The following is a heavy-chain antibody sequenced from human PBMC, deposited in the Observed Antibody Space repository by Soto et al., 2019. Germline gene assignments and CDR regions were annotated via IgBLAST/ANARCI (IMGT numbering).Heavy chain of an antibody. Sequence: EVQLVESGGGLVKPGGSLRLSCAASGFTFSSYNMNWVRQAPGKGLEWVSSISSSSTYMYYADSVKGRRTISRDNAKNSLYLHMNSLRAEDTAVYYCARGYCSRSSCYTGDAFDIWGQGTVVTVSS. V-gene: IGHV3-21*01. D-gene: IGHD2-2*02. CDR2: ISSSSTYM. CDR3: ARGYCSRSSCYTGDAFDI. CDR1: GFTFSSYN. J-gene: IGHJ3*02.